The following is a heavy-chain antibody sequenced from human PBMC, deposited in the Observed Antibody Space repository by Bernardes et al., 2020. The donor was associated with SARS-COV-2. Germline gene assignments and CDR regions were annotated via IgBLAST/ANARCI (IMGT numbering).Heavy chain of an antibody. CDR3: ARDLLLELRPYYYYYGMDV. CDR2: IWYDGSNK. V-gene: IGHV3-33*01. Sequence: GGSLRLSCAASGFTFSSYGMHWVRQAPGKGLEWVAVIWYDGSNKYYADSVKGRFTISRDNSKNTLYLQMNSLRAEDTAVYYCARDLLLELRPYYYYYGMDVWGQGTTVTVSS. D-gene: IGHD1-7*01. CDR1: GFTFSSYG. J-gene: IGHJ6*02.